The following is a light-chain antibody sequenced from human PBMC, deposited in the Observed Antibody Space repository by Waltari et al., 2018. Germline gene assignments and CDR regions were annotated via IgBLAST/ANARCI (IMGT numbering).Light chain of an antibody. V-gene: IGKV4-1*01. Sequence: DIVMTQSPDSLAVSLGEWATINCKSSQSILYRSNNKNYLAWYQQKQGQPPKLLIYWASTRESGVPDRFSGSGSGTDFTLTISSLQAEDVAVYYCQQYYSTPYTFGQWTKLEIK. CDR1: QSILYRSNNKNY. CDR2: WAS. CDR3: QQYYSTPYT. J-gene: IGKJ2*01.